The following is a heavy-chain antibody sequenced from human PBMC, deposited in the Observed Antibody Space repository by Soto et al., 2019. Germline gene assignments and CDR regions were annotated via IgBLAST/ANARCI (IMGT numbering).Heavy chain of an antibody. V-gene: IGHV3-23*01. D-gene: IGHD3-3*01. Sequence: PVGSLRLSCAASGFTFSSYAMSWVRQAPGKGLEWVSAISGSGGSTYYADSVKGRFTISRDNSKNQLSLKLSSVTAADTAVYYCARIIGPIFEVGDRWFDPWGQGTLVTVSS. CDR1: GFTFSSYA. J-gene: IGHJ5*02. CDR3: ARIIGPIFEVGDRWFDP. CDR2: ISGSGGST.